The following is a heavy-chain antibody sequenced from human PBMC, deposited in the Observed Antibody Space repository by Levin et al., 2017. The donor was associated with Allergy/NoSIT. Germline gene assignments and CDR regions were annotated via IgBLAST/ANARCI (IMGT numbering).Heavy chain of an antibody. CDR2: FSAYNGNT. D-gene: IGHD2-15*01. V-gene: IGHV1-18*01. CDR1: GYTFTNYF. Sequence: GESLKTSCKTSGYTFTNYFITWVRQAPGQGLEWMGWFSAYNGNTNYAQKYQGRVTMTADTSTSTAYMELRSLRSDDTAIYYCAREGCSGGNCYFDYWGQGTLVTVSS. J-gene: IGHJ4*02. CDR3: AREGCSGGNCYFDY.